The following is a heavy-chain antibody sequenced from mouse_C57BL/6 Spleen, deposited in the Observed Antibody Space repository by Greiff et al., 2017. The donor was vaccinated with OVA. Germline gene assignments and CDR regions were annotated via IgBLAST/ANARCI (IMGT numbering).Heavy chain of an antibody. Sequence: QVQLQQPGAELVRPGTSVKLSCKASGYTFTSYWMHWVKQRPGQGLEWIGVIDPSDSYTNYTQKFKGKATLTVDTSSSTAYMQLSSLTSEDSAVYYCARRRDYYGSSYDYWGQGTTLTVSS. CDR3: ARRRDYYGSSYDY. CDR2: IDPSDSYT. CDR1: GYTFTSYW. J-gene: IGHJ2*01. V-gene: IGHV1-59*01. D-gene: IGHD1-1*01.